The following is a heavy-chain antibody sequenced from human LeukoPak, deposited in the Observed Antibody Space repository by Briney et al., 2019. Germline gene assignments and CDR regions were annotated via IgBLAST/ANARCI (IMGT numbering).Heavy chain of an antibody. Sequence: GGSLRLSCAASGFTFSSYAMSWVRQAPGKGLEWVSAISGSGSSTYYADSVKGRFTISRDNSKNTLYLQMNSLRAEDTAVYYCAKDKYSSGWADAFDIWGQGTMVTVSS. J-gene: IGHJ3*02. CDR1: GFTFSSYA. D-gene: IGHD6-19*01. CDR3: AKDKYSSGWADAFDI. CDR2: ISGSGSST. V-gene: IGHV3-23*01.